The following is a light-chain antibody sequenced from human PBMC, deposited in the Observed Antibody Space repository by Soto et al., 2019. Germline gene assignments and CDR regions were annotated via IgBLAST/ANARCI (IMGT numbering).Light chain of an antibody. Sequence: QSALTQPASVSGSPGQSITISCTGTSSDVGAYNSVSWYQQHPGKAPKFMISDVSNRPSGVSNRFSGSKSGNTASLTISGLQAEDEADYYCSLHIGGGTLLFGGGTTLTVL. CDR3: SLHIGGGTLL. V-gene: IGLV2-14*01. CDR1: SSDVGAYNS. J-gene: IGLJ2*01. CDR2: DVS.